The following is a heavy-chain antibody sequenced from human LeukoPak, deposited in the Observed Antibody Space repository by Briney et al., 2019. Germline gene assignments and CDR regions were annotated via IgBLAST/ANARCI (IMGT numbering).Heavy chain of an antibody. J-gene: IGHJ4*02. V-gene: IGHV4-30-4*08. Sequence: SETLSLTCTVSGASINNGDYYWTWIRQPPGKGLEWIGYIYYTGSTYYNPSLKSRVTISIDTSKNQFSLKLTSVTAADTAVYYCARLMAYYSDTSAYYGPGFDCWGQGTLVTVSS. D-gene: IGHD3-22*01. CDR1: GASINNGDYY. CDR3: ARLMAYYSDTSAYYGPGFDC. CDR2: IYYTGST.